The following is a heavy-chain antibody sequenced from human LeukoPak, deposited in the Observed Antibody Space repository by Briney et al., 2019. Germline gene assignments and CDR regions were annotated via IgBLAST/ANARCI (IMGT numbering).Heavy chain of an antibody. CDR2: SSGSGGST. V-gene: IGHV3-23*01. Sequence: GGSLRLSWAASGFTFSSYAMGWVRQAPGKGLEWVSGSSGSGGSTYYADSVKGRFTISRDNSKNTLYLQMNSLRAEDTAVYYCAKDASSYGPGYFDHWGQGTLVTVSA. CDR1: GFTFSSYA. J-gene: IGHJ4*02. D-gene: IGHD2-2*01. CDR3: AKDASSYGPGYFDH.